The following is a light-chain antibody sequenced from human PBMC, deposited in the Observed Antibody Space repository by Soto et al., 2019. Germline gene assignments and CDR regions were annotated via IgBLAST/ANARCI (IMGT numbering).Light chain of an antibody. V-gene: IGKV1-5*03. Sequence: DIQMTQSPSTLSASVGDRVTIACRASQSINNWLAWYQQKPGKAPKLLIYKASTLQSGVPSRFSGSGSGTEFTLTISSLQPDDFATYYCQQYHIYSWTFGQGTTVGIK. CDR2: KAS. CDR3: QQYHIYSWT. J-gene: IGKJ1*01. CDR1: QSINNW.